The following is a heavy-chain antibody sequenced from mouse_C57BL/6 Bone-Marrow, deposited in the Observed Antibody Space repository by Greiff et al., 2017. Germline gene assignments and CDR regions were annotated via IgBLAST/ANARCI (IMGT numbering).Heavy chain of an antibody. CDR1: GYTFTSYG. J-gene: IGHJ1*03. D-gene: IGHD1-1*01. V-gene: IGHV1-81*01. CDR3: ARRDYYGSSPWDFDV. CDR2: IYPRSGNT. Sequence: QVQLQQSGAELARPGASVKLSCKASGYTFTSYGISWVKQRTGQGLEWIGEIYPRSGNTYYNEKFKGKATLTADKSSSTAYMELRSLTSEDSAVYFCARRDYYGSSPWDFDVWGTGTTVTGSS.